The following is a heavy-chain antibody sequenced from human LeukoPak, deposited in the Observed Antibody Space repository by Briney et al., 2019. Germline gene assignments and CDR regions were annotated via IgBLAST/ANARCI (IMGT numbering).Heavy chain of an antibody. V-gene: IGHV4-59*12. D-gene: IGHD5-18*01. Sequence: SETLSLTCTVSGGSISSYYWSWIRQPPGKGLEWIGYIYYSGSTNYNPSLKSRVTISVDTSKNQFSLKLSSVTAADTAVYYCARDGGIQLWFNWGQGPLVTVSS. CDR2: IYYSGST. CDR3: ARDGGIQLWFN. J-gene: IGHJ4*02. CDR1: GGSISSYY.